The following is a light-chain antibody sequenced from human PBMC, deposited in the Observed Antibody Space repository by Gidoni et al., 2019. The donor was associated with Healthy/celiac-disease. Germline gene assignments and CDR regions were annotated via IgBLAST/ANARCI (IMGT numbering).Light chain of an antibody. J-gene: IGKJ1*01. CDR1: QSVSSN. Sequence: EIVMTQSPATLSVSPGKRDTLSCRTSQSVSSNLAWYQQKPGQDPMLLIDGASTSATGITSRFSGSVSGTEFTLTISSLQSEDFAVYYCQQYYNWWTFGQGTKVEIK. CDR3: QQYYNWWT. CDR2: GAS. V-gene: IGKV3-15*01.